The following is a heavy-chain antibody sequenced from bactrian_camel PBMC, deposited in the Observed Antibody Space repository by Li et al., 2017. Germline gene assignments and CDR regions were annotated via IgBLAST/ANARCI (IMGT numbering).Heavy chain of an antibody. Sequence: VQLVESGGGLVQPGGSLRLSCVASGFTFNSFYMTWVRQAPGKGLEWVSALNSGGGTTYYADSVKGRFTISRDNAKNTLYLQLNSLKTSDTAMYYCTLRRGSYSSGGYYMTAWGQGTQVTVS. D-gene: IGHD2*01. CDR1: GFTFNSFY. V-gene: IGHV3S40*01. CDR2: LNSGGGTT. CDR3: TLRRGSYSSGGYYMTA. J-gene: IGHJ4*01.